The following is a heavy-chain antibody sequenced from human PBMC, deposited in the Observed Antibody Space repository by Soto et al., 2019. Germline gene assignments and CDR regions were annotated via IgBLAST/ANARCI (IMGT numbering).Heavy chain of an antibody. CDR3: AKAQRGYCTNGVCYSDYYYGMDV. CDR2: ISGSGGST. V-gene: IGHV3-23*01. J-gene: IGHJ6*02. D-gene: IGHD2-8*01. CDR1: GFTFSSYA. Sequence: GGSLRLSCVASGFTFSSYAMSWVRQAPGKGLEWVSAISGSGGSTYYADSVKGRFTISRDNSKNTLYLQMNSLRAEDTAVYYCAKAQRGYCTNGVCYSDYYYGMDVWGQGTTVTVSS.